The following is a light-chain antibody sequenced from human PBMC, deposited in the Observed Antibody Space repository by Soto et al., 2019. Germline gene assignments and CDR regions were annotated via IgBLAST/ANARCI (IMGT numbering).Light chain of an antibody. Sequence: EIVLTQSPATLSVSPGERVTLSCRASQSVDINLAWYQQKPGQAPRLLIYGASTRATDMSGTFSGRGSGTEFTLTISSLEPEDFAVYYCQQRSNWPLTFGGGTKVDIK. CDR3: QQRSNWPLT. CDR1: QSVDIN. J-gene: IGKJ4*01. CDR2: GAS. V-gene: IGKV3-15*01.